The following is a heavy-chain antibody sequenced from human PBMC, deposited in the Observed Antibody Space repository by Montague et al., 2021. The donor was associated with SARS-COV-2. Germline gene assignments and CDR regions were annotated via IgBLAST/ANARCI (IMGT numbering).Heavy chain of an antibody. CDR2: IYWNDDK. CDR1: GFSLSTSGVG. Sequence: PALVKPTQTLTLTCTFSGFSLSTSGVGVGWIRQPPGKALEWLALIYWNDDKRYSPSLKSRLTITKDTSKNQVVLTMTNMDPVDTATYYCAHRRIRVTIFGVVTTPYYYYGMDVWGQGTTVTVSS. CDR3: AHRRIRVTIFGVVTTPYYYYGMDV. J-gene: IGHJ6*02. V-gene: IGHV2-5*01. D-gene: IGHD3-3*01.